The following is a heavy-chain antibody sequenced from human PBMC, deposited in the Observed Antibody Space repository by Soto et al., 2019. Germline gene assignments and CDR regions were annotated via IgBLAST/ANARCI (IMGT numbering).Heavy chain of an antibody. CDR3: ARERGIAAAGTGNQSYYYYYYGMDV. Sequence: PSETLSLTCTVSGGSISSYYWSWIRQPPGKGLEWIGYIYYSGSTNYNPSLKSRVTISVDTSKNQFSLKLSSVTAADTAVYYCARERGIAAAGTGNQSYYYYYYGMDVWGQGTTVTVSS. J-gene: IGHJ6*02. D-gene: IGHD6-13*01. CDR2: IYYSGST. CDR1: GGSISSYY. V-gene: IGHV4-59*01.